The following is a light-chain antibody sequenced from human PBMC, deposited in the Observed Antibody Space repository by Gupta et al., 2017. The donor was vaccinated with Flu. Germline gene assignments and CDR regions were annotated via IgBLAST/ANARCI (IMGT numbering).Light chain of an antibody. CDR1: QSIITY. CDR3: QHRDSTPFT. J-gene: IGKJ4*01. CDR2: AAF. V-gene: IGKV1-39*01. Sequence: DIQMTQSPSSLSASVGDRVTITCRASQSIITYLNWYQQKPGKPPKLLIFAAFKLQSGVPSMFSGSGSGTDFTLTISNRQPEDSATYYCQHRDSTPFTFGRGTKVDIK.